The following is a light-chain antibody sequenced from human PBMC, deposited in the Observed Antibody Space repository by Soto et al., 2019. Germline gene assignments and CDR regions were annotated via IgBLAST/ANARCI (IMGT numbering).Light chain of an antibody. J-gene: IGKJ3*01. V-gene: IGKV3-20*01. Sequence: EILLTQSPSTLSLSPGEGVTLSCRASQSVTVNSLAWYQQKPGQAPRLLIYAASTRAAAVPDRFTGSGSGTDFALTISSLEPEDFGVYYCQQYGDSPLTSGPGTKVHIK. CDR2: AAS. CDR3: QQYGDSPLT. CDR1: QSVTVNS.